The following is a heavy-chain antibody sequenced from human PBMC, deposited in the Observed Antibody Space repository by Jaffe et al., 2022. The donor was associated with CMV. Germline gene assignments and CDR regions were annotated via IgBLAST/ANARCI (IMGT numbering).Heavy chain of an antibody. J-gene: IGHJ6*02. V-gene: IGHV1-2*02. Sequence: QVQLVQSGAEVKKPGASVKVSCKASGYTFTGYYMHWVRQAPGQGLEWMGWINPNSGGTNYAQKFQGRVTMTRDTSISTAYMELSRLRSDDTAVYYCARGSQKGTSCYTEVRACGYYYYGMDVWGQGTTVTVSS. CDR2: INPNSGGT. D-gene: IGHD2-2*02. CDR3: ARGSQKGTSCYTEVRACGYYYYGMDV. CDR1: GYTFTGYY.